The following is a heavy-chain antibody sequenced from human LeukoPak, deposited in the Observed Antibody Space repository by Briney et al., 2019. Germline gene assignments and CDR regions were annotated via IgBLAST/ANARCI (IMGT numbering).Heavy chain of an antibody. CDR1: GGSINNYY. D-gene: IGHD3-10*01. Sequence: SETLSLTCTVSGGSINNYYWSWIRQPPGKGLEWIGYIYYRGNTNYSPSLKSRVTISVDTSKNQFSLKLNSVTAADTAVYYCARNTHGSPYYCDYWGQGILVTVSS. CDR2: IYYRGNT. V-gene: IGHV4-59*01. J-gene: IGHJ4*02. CDR3: ARNTHGSPYYCDY.